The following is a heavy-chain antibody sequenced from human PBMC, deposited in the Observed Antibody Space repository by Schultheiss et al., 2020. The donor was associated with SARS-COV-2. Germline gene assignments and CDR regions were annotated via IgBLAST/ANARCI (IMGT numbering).Heavy chain of an antibody. CDR2: IYTSGST. D-gene: IGHD2-21*01. CDR1: GGSFSGYY. Sequence: SETLSLTCAVYGGSFSGYYWSWIRQPAGKGLEWIGRIYTSGSTYYNPSLKSRVTISVDTSKNQFSLKLSSVTAADTAVYYCARHMATFFDYWGQGTLVTVSS. V-gene: IGHV4-59*10. J-gene: IGHJ4*02. CDR3: ARHMATFFDY.